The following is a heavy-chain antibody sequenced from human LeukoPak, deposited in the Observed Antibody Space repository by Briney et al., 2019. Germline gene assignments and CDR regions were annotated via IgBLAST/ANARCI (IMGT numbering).Heavy chain of an antibody. V-gene: IGHV3-21*04. J-gene: IGHJ4*02. CDR1: GLAFSSNS. D-gene: IGHD1-26*01. CDR2: ISRSSSYI. Sequence: GGSLRPSCAAPGLAFSSNSMNWGRKAPGKALGGVSSISRSSSYIYYADSVTGRFTISRDNAKHTLYLQLNSRRADDPAVYYCARGVWYPGSHYGTLFGNWGQGTLVTVSS. CDR3: ARGVWYPGSHYGTLFGN.